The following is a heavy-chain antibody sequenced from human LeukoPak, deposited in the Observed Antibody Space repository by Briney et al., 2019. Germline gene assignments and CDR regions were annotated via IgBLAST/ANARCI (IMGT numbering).Heavy chain of an antibody. D-gene: IGHD2-15*01. CDR3: ARARGATMLQRIDY. CDR2: ISGSGGST. CDR1: GFTFSSYA. J-gene: IGHJ4*02. V-gene: IGHV3-23*01. Sequence: GGSLRLSCAASGFTFSSYAMSWVRQAPGKGLEWVSAISGSGGSTYYADSVKGRFTISRDNSKNTLYLQMNSLRAEDTAVYYCARARGATMLQRIDYWGQGTLVTVSS.